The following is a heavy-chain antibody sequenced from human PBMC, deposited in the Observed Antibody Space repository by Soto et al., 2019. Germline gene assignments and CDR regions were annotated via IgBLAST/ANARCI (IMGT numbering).Heavy chain of an antibody. Sequence: GASVKVSCKASGGTFSSYAISWVRQAPGQGLEWMGGIIPIFGTANYAQKFQGRVTITADESTSTANMELSSLRSEDTAVYCCARGSRDGYNYVVGYWGQGTLVTVSS. J-gene: IGHJ4*02. CDR1: GGTFSSYA. CDR3: ARGSRDGYNYVVGY. D-gene: IGHD5-12*01. V-gene: IGHV1-69*13. CDR2: IIPIFGTA.